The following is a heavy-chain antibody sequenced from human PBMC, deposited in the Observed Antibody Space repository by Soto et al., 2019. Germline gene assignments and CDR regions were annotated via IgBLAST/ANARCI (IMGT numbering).Heavy chain of an antibody. V-gene: IGHV5-51*01. CDR1: GYSFASYW. CDR2: IYPGDSDT. D-gene: IGHD3-9*01. CDR3: ASSDVAHFFLTSYYKGSYYFDS. Sequence: PGESLKISCKGSGYSFASYWIGWVRQMPGKGLEWMGIIYPGDSDTRYSPSFQGQVTISADKSINTAYLQWSSLKPSDTAMYYCASSDVAHFFLTSYYKGSYYFDSWGQGTLVTVSS. J-gene: IGHJ4*02.